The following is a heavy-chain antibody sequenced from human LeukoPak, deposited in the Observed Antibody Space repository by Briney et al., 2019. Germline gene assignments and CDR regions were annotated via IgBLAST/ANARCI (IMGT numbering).Heavy chain of an antibody. Sequence: ASETLSLTCTVSGGSISSGGYFWSWIRQHPGKGLEWIGYIYYSGNTYYNPSLKSRVTISVDTSKNQFSLKLSSVTAADTAVYYCARGSVILWYDSSGHPDGFDIWGQGTMVTVSS. CDR1: GGSISSGGYF. V-gene: IGHV4-31*03. D-gene: IGHD3-22*01. J-gene: IGHJ3*02. CDR2: IYYSGNT. CDR3: ARGSVILWYDSSGHPDGFDI.